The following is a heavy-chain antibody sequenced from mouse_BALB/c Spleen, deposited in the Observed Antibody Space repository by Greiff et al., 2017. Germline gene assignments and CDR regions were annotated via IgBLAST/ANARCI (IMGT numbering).Heavy chain of an antibody. J-gene: IGHJ4*01. D-gene: IGHD1-2*01. V-gene: IGHV5-17*02. CDR2: ISSGSSTI. CDR3: AREDHYYGYLDY. CDR1: GFTFSSFG. Sequence: EVKLMESGGGLVQPGGSRKLSCAASGFTFSSFGMHWVRQAPEKGLEWVAYISSGSSTIYYADTVKGRFTISRDNPKNTLFLQMTSLRSEDTAMYYCAREDHYYGYLDYWGQGTSVTVSS.